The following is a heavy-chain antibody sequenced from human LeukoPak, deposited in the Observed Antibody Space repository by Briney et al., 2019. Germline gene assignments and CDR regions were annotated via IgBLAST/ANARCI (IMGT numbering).Heavy chain of an antibody. CDR3: AKDDVDYGDYGVDY. CDR1: GFTFNSYD. Sequence: GGSLRLSCAASGFTFNSYDMHWIRQAPGKGLEWVAVISFDGNNKYYADSVKGRFTISRDNSKNTLYLQMNSLRAEDTAVYYCAKDDVDYGDYGVDYWGQGTLVTVSS. V-gene: IGHV3-30*18. CDR2: ISFDGNNK. D-gene: IGHD4-17*01. J-gene: IGHJ4*02.